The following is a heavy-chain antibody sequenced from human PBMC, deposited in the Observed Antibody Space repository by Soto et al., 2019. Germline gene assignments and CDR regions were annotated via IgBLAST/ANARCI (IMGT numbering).Heavy chain of an antibody. D-gene: IGHD2-21*02. CDR1: GFTFSSYG. CDR2: IWYDGSNK. Sequence: QVQLVESGGGVVQPGRSLRLSCAASGFTFSSYGMHWVRQAPGKGLEWVAVIWYDGSNKYYADSVKGRLTISRDNSKNTLYLQMNSLRAEDTAVYYCARGGRDQSDAFDIWGQGTMVTVSS. V-gene: IGHV3-33*01. J-gene: IGHJ3*02. CDR3: ARGGRDQSDAFDI.